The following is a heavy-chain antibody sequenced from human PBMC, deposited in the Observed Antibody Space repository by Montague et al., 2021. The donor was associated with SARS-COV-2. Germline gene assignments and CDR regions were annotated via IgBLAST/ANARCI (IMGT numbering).Heavy chain of an antibody. D-gene: IGHD3-3*01. CDR2: INHSGST. Sequence: SETLSLTCSVSGVSISSGSYYWSWVRQPPGKGLQWIGGINHSGSTNYNSSLNSRGTISLDTSKNQFSLKLTSVSAADTAVYYCARGLGRPGTIFGVALYWGQGTLVTVSS. J-gene: IGHJ4*02. CDR3: ARGLGRPGTIFGVALY. V-gene: IGHV4-39*07. CDR1: GVSISSGSYY.